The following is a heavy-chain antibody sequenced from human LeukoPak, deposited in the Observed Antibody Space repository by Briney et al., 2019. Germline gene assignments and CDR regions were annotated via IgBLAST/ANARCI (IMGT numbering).Heavy chain of an antibody. D-gene: IGHD2-15*01. CDR1: GGSISSSSYY. CDR3: ARVPDLGYCSGGSRSVAGYFDY. V-gene: IGHV4-39*07. Sequence: SETLSLTCTVSGGSISSSSYYWGWIRQPPGKGLEWIGSIYYSGSTYYNPSLKSRVTISVDTSKNQFSLKLSSVTAADTAVYYCARVPDLGYCSGGSRSVAGYFDYWGQGTLVTVSS. J-gene: IGHJ4*02. CDR2: IYYSGST.